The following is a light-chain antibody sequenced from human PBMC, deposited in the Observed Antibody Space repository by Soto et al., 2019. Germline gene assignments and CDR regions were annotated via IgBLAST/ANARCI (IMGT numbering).Light chain of an antibody. CDR1: QSVSSY. V-gene: IGKV3-20*01. J-gene: IGKJ1*01. Sequence: EIVLTQSPATLSLSPGERATLSCRASQSVSSYLAWYQQKPGQAPRLLIYDASNRATGIPARFSGSGSGTDFTLTISRLEPEDFAVYYCQQYGSSPRTFGQVGKVDI. CDR3: QQYGSSPRT. CDR2: DAS.